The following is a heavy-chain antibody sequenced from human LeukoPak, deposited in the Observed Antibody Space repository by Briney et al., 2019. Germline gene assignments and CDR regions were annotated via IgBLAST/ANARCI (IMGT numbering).Heavy chain of an antibody. V-gene: IGHV1-8*02. J-gene: IGHJ4*02. CDR3: ARGLRITMVRGFGY. Sequence: ASVKVSCKASGYTFTSYYMHWVRQATGQGLEWMGWMNPNSGNTGYAQKFQGRVTMTRNTSISTAYMELSSLRSEDTAVYYCARGLRITMVRGFGYWGQGTLVTVSS. D-gene: IGHD3-10*01. CDR1: GYTFTSYY. CDR2: MNPNSGNT.